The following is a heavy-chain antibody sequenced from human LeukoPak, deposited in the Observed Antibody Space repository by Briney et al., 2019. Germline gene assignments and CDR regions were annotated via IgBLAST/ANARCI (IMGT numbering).Heavy chain of an antibody. J-gene: IGHJ4*02. D-gene: IGHD4-17*01. CDR3: ARDPGDYVGY. CDR1: GYTFTSYY. Sequence: ASVTVSCTASGYTFTSYYMHWVRQAPGQGLEWMGIINPSGGSTSYAQKFQGRVTMTRDTSTSTVYMELSSLRSEDTAVYYCARDPGDYVGYWGQGTLVTVSS. V-gene: IGHV1-46*01. CDR2: INPSGGST.